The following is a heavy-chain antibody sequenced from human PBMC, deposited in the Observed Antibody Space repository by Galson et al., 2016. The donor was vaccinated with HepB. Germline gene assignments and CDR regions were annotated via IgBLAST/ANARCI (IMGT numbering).Heavy chain of an antibody. D-gene: IGHD3-3*01. Sequence: ETLSLTCSVADDSVSSSFFSWIRQPPGKALEWIGYLYYTGTSDYNPSLKSRATISLDRSKNLLSLSLSSVTAADTAVYYCTRAPYYESGRLDVWGQGTTVAVSS. J-gene: IGHJ6*02. CDR3: TRAPYYESGRLDV. CDR1: DDSVSSSF. V-gene: IGHV4-59*02. CDR2: LYYTGTS.